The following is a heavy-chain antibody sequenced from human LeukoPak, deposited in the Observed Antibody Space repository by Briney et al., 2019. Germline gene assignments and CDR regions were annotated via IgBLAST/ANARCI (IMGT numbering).Heavy chain of an antibody. CDR1: GYTFTSYD. V-gene: IGHV1-69*13. CDR3: ARGEGYSSSLYYFDY. J-gene: IGHJ4*02. D-gene: IGHD6-13*01. Sequence: SVKVSCKASGYTFTSYDINWVRQATGQGLEWMGGIIPIFGTANYAQKFQGRVTITADESTSTAYMELSSLRSEDTAVYYCARGEGYSSSLYYFDYWGQGTLVTVSS. CDR2: IIPIFGTA.